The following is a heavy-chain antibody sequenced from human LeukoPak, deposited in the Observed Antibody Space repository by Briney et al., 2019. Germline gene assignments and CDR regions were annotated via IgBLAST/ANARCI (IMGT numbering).Heavy chain of an antibody. CDR2: IDYSGST. CDR1: GGSISSGGYY. V-gene: IGHV4-31*03. D-gene: IGHD2-15*01. J-gene: IGHJ5*02. Sequence: SETLSLTCTVSGGSISSGGYYWSWIRQHPGKGLEWIGYIDYSGSTYYNPALKSRVTISVDTSKNQFSLKLSSVTAADTAVYYCARGVRSGGGGLHPWGQGTLVTVSS. CDR3: ARGVRSGGGGLHP.